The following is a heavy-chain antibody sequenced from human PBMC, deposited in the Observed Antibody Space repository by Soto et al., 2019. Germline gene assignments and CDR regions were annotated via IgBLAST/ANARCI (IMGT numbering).Heavy chain of an antibody. CDR1: GGSITDYY. D-gene: IGHD3-16*01. V-gene: IGHV4-59*01. Sequence: SETLSLTCTVSGGSITDYYWSWIRQPPGKALEWIGYGYHSVSIHYNPSLKTRVTISVDTSENQFSLRLSSVTAADTAVYYCARAFAGFGAYWYFDLWGRGTLVTVSS. CDR3: ARAFAGFGAYWYFDL. J-gene: IGHJ2*01. CDR2: GYHSVSI.